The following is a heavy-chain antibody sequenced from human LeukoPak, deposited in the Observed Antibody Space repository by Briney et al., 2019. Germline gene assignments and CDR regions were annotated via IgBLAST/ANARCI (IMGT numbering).Heavy chain of an antibody. Sequence: GGSLRLSCAAAGFTFSSYWMTWVRQAPGKGLEWVANINQDGGEKYYVDSVKGRFTISRDNAKNSLYLQMNSLRAEDTAVYYCARGSKGVPGLGYWGQGTLVTVSS. D-gene: IGHD3-10*01. CDR3: ARGSKGVPGLGY. J-gene: IGHJ4*02. CDR1: GFTFSSYW. V-gene: IGHV3-7*04. CDR2: INQDGGEK.